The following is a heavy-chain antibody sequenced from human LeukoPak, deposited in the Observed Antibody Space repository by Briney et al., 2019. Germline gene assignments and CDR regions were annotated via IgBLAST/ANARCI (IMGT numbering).Heavy chain of an antibody. D-gene: IGHD3-10*01. V-gene: IGHV4-34*01. CDR2: INHSGST. Sequence: SETLSLTCAVYGGSFSGYYWSWIRQPPGKGLEWIGEINHSGSTNYNPSLKSRVTISVDTSKNQFSLKLSSVTAADTAVYYCARGGRYYGSGSPDAFDIWGQGTMVTVSS. CDR1: GGSFSGYY. CDR3: ARGGRYYGSGSPDAFDI. J-gene: IGHJ3*02.